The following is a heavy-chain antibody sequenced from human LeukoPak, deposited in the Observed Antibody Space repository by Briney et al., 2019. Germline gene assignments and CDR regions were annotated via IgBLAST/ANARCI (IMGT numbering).Heavy chain of an antibody. J-gene: IGHJ4*02. D-gene: IGHD6-13*01. CDR3: AKDRGAAAGTTPFDY. V-gene: IGHV3-9*01. CDR2: ISWNSGSI. Sequence: PGRSLRLSCAASGFTFDDYAMHWVRQAPGKGLEWVSGISWNSGSIGYADSVKGRFTISRDNAKNSLYLQMNSLRAEDTALYYCAKDRGAAAGTTPFDYWGQGTLVIVSS. CDR1: GFTFDDYA.